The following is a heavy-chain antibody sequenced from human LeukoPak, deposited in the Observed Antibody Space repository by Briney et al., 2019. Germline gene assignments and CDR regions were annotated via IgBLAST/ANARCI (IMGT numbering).Heavy chain of an antibody. CDR3: TAGRAYSLLDF. J-gene: IGHJ4*02. CDR1: GYRFTELS. Sequence: SVKVSCKVSGYRFTELSRHWVRQAPGKGLEWLGGFDLVHGDTIYAQKFQGRVTMTEDTYTDTSYMELSSLGSEDTAVYFCTAGRAYSLLDFWGQGTLI. CDR2: FDLVHGDT. D-gene: IGHD5-18*01. V-gene: IGHV1-24*01.